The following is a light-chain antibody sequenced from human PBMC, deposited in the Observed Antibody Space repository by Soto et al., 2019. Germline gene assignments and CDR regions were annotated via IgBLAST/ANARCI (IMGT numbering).Light chain of an antibody. CDR3: HQRSNWPPLT. CDR1: QSVSSY. CDR2: DAS. V-gene: IGKV3-11*01. Sequence: EIVLTQSPATLSLSPGERATLSCRASQSVSSYLAWYQQKPGQAPRLLIYDASNRATGIPARFSGSGSGTAFTPTISTLEPEDFAIYYCHQRSNWPPLTFGGGTKVEIK. J-gene: IGKJ4*01.